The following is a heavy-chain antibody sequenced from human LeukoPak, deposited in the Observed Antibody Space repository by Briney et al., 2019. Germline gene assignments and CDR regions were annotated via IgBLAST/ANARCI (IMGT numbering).Heavy chain of an antibody. D-gene: IGHD3-10*01. V-gene: IGHV4-4*07. CDR1: GGSISSYY. CDR3: ARDTQYYYGSGSYYYYYMDV. CDR2: IYTSGST. Sequence: PSETLSLTCTVSGGSISSYYWSWIRQPAGKGLEWIGRIYTSGSTNYNPSLKSRVTMSVDTSKNQFSLKLSSVTAADTAVYYCARDTQYYYGSGSYYYYYMDVWGKGTTVTISS. J-gene: IGHJ6*03.